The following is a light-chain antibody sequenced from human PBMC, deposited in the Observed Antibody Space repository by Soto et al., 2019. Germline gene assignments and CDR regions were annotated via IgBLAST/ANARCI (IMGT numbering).Light chain of an antibody. CDR2: LGS. Sequence: DMWIAQSPLSLLVTPGCSSSISFSSSQILLHRNGYKYLDWYLQKPGQSPQLLIYLGSNRASGVPDRFSGSGSGTDFTLKISRVEAEDVGVYYCMQSLQTPLTFGGGTKVDIK. J-gene: IGKJ4*01. CDR1: QILLHRNGYKY. CDR3: MQSLQTPLT. V-gene: IGKV2-28*01.